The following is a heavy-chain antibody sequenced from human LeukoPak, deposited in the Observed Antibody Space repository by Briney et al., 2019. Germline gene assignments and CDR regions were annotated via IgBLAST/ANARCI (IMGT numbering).Heavy chain of an antibody. J-gene: IGHJ4*02. D-gene: IGHD3-22*01. CDR2: INPNSGGT. Sequence: ASVKVSCKASGYTFTGYYMHWVRQAPGQGLEWMGWINPNSGGTNYAQKFQGRVTMTRDTSISTAYMELSRLRSDDTAVYYCARVQDSSGYYYWYGFDYWGQGTLVTVSS. CDR1: GYTFTGYY. CDR3: ARVQDSSGYYYWYGFDY. V-gene: IGHV1-2*02.